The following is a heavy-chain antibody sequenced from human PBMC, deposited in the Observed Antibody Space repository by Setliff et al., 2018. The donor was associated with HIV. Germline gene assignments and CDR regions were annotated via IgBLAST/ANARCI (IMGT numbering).Heavy chain of an antibody. CDR1: GGSISNYY. J-gene: IGHJ6*03. D-gene: IGHD4-17*01. CDR3: ARHSPVTTEDYMDV. Sequence: SETLSLTCTVSGGSISNYYWSWIRQTPGKGLEWIGYFYVSGRPNSNYNPSLKSRVTISVDTSKNQFFLRLTSVSAADTGLYFCARHSPVTTEDYMDVWGKGTTVTVSS. CDR2: FYVSGRPNS. V-gene: IGHV4-59*08.